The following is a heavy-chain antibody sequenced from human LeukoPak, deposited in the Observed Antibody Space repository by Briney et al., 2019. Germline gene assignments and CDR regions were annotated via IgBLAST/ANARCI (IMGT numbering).Heavy chain of an antibody. CDR3: ARGDCSSTSCSAGILYHYGLDV. J-gene: IGHJ6*02. CDR1: GGSINSNSYY. Sequence: SETLSLTCTVSGGSINSNSYYWGCLRQPPGKNLEWIVNVYYDGTTFYNPSLKSRVTMSVDTSENHFSLKLTSVTAADTATYYCARGDCSSTSCSAGILYHYGLDVWGQGTTVTVSS. CDR2: VYYDGTT. V-gene: IGHV4-39*02. D-gene: IGHD2-2*01.